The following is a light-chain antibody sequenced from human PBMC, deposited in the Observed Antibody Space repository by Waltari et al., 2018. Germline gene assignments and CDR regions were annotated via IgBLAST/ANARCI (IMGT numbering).Light chain of an antibody. J-gene: IGKJ1*01. Sequence: DIQMTQSPSSLSASVGDRVTITCRASQSISSYLNWYQQKPGKAPKLLIYAASSLQSGVPSRFSGSGSVTDFTLTISSLQPEDFATYYCQQSYSTPVFGQGTKVEIK. CDR1: QSISSY. V-gene: IGKV1-39*01. CDR2: AAS. CDR3: QQSYSTPV.